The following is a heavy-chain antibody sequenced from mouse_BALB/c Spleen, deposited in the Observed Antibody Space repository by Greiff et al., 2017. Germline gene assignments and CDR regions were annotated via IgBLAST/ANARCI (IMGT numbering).Heavy chain of an antibody. CDR2: INPSNGRT. D-gene: IGHD1-1*01. V-gene: IGHV1S81*02. J-gene: IGHJ4*01. CDR3: AKDYGSRYAMDY. Sequence: QVQLQQPGAELVKPGASVKLSCKASGYTFTSYWMHWVKQRPGQGLEWIGEINPSNGRTNYNEKFKSKATLTVDKSSSTAYMQLSSLTSEDSAVYYCAKDYGSRYAMDYWGQGTSVTVSS. CDR1: GYTFTSYW.